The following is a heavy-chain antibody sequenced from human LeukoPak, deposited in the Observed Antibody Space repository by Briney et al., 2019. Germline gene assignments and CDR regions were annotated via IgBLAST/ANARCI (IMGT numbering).Heavy chain of an antibody. CDR2: IYYSGST. Sequence: SQTLSLTCTVSGGSISSGGYYWSWIRQHPGKGLEWIGYIYYSGSTYYNPSLKSRLTISVDTSKNQFSLKLSSVTAADTAAYYCARDRLSSWFDPWGQGTLVTVSS. CDR1: GGSISSGGYY. CDR3: ARDRLSSWFDP. D-gene: IGHD1-26*01. J-gene: IGHJ5*02. V-gene: IGHV4-31*03.